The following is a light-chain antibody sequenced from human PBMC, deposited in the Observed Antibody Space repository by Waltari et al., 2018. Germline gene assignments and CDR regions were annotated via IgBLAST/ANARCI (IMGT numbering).Light chain of an antibody. J-gene: IGKJ1*01. CDR1: QSVSSN. Sequence: ETVMTHSPATLSVSPGDRATLSCRASQSVSSNLAWYQQKPGQAPRLLIYGASTRATGIPARFSGSGSGTEFTLTISSLQSEDFAVYYCQQYNNWPRAFGQGTKVEIK. CDR3: QQYNNWPRA. CDR2: GAS. V-gene: IGKV3-15*01.